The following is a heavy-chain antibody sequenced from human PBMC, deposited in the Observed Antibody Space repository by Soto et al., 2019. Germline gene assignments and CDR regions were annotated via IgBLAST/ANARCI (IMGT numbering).Heavy chain of an antibody. CDR1: GDSFSAFY. D-gene: IGHD5-12*01. CDR2: INPTGGAT. V-gene: IGHV1-2*02. CDR3: ERERGGATATWDKYYVWMDV. Sequence: QVQLVQSGAEVKKPGASVKVSCKTSGDSFSAFYLHWVRQATGQGLEWLGWINPTGGATKYAQKFRGQVAMTQDTYISTAHVELSSLISDDTDIYFCERERGGATATWDKYYVWMDVWGKGTTVTVS. J-gene: IGHJ6*03.